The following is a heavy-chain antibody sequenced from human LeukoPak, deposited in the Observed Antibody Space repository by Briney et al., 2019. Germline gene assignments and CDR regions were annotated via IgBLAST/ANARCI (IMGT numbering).Heavy chain of an antibody. CDR1: GYTFTGYY. J-gene: IGHJ5*02. D-gene: IGHD3-3*01. CDR3: ARDAIPYDFWSGYYVNWFDP. CDR2: INPNSGGT. Sequence: GSSVTVSCKASGYTFTGYYMHWVRQAPGQGLEWMGWINPNSGGTNYAQKFQGRVTMTRDTSISTAYMELSRLRSDDTAVYYCARDAIPYDFWSGYYVNWFDPWGQGTLVTVSS. V-gene: IGHV1-2*02.